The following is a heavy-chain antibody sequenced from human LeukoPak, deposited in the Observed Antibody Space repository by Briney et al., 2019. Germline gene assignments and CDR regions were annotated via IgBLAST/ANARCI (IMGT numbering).Heavy chain of an antibody. D-gene: IGHD3-10*01. CDR1: GGSISSSYW. V-gene: IGHV4-4*02. J-gene: IGHJ3*02. CDR2: VYHSGST. Sequence: PSGTLSLTCAVSGGSISSSYWWSWVRQPPGKGLEWIGEVYHSGSTNYRPSLKSRVTLSVDKSKNQFSLRLNSVTAADTAVYYCAKSNGYGLVDIWGQGTMVTVSS. CDR3: AKSNGYGLVDI.